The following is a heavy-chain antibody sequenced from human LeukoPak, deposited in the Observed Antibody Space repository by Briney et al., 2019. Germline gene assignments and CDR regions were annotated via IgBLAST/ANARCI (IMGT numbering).Heavy chain of an antibody. J-gene: IGHJ4*02. V-gene: IGHV3-48*01. CDR3: ARGSTYYDSSGQVPFDY. CDR2: ISGSSSII. CDR1: GFTFSSYS. D-gene: IGHD3-22*01. Sequence: GGSLRLSCAASGFTFSSYSMNWVRQAPGKGLEWGSYISGSSSIIYYADSVKGRFTISRDNGKNTLYLQMNSLRAEDTAVYYCARGSTYYDSSGQVPFDYWGQGTLVTVSS.